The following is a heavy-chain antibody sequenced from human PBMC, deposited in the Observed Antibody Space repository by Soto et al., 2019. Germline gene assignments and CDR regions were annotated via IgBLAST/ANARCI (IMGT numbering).Heavy chain of an antibody. V-gene: IGHV4-59*01. D-gene: IGHD2-15*01. CDR2: IYYSGST. J-gene: IGHJ6*03. Sequence: QVQLQESGPGLVKPSETLSLTCTVSGGSISSYYWSWIRQPPGKGLEWIGYIYYSGSTNYNPSLKSRDTISVDTSKNQFTLQLSSVTAADTAVSYCARSYRRYCRGGSCYSYYYDYMDVWGKGTTVTVSS. CDR3: ARSYRRYCRGGSCYSYYYDYMDV. CDR1: GGSISSYY.